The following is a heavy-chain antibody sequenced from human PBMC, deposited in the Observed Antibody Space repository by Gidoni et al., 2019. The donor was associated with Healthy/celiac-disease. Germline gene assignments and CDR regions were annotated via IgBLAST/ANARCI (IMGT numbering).Heavy chain of an antibody. CDR3: ARAVAGVVSKEGDAFDI. Sequence: QVQLVESGGGVVQPGRSLRLSCAASGFTFSSYAMHWVRQAPGKGLEWVAVISYDGSNKYYADSVKGRFTISRDNSKNTLYLQMNSLRAEDTAVYYCARAVAGVVSKEGDAFDIWGQGTMVTVSS. CDR2: ISYDGSNK. CDR1: GFTFSSYA. V-gene: IGHV3-30*04. J-gene: IGHJ3*02. D-gene: IGHD6-19*01.